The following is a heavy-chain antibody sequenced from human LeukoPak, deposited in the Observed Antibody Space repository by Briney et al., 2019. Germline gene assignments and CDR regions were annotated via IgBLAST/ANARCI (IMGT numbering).Heavy chain of an antibody. CDR3: ARQPRYCSGGSCLDDAFDI. CDR2: IYYSGST. Sequence: PSETLSLTCTVSGASISSSSYYWGWIRQPPGKGLEWIGSIYYSGSTYYNPSLKSRVTISVDTSKNQFSLKLSSVTAAGTAVYYCARQPRYCSGGSCLDDAFDIWGQGTMVTVSS. CDR1: GASISSSSYY. J-gene: IGHJ3*02. D-gene: IGHD2-15*01. V-gene: IGHV4-39*01.